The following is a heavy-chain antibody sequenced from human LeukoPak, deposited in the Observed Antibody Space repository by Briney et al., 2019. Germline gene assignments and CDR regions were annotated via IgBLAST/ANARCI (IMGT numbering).Heavy chain of an antibody. CDR3: ARSRVVPAAIFVY. J-gene: IGHJ4*02. Sequence: PGRSLRLSCAASGFTFSSYAMHWVRQAPGKGLEWVAVISYDGNNKYYADSVKGRFTISRDNSKNTLYLQMNSLRAEDTAVYYCARSRVVPAAIFVYWGQGTLVTVSS. V-gene: IGHV3-30*04. D-gene: IGHD2-2*01. CDR1: GFTFSSYA. CDR2: ISYDGNNK.